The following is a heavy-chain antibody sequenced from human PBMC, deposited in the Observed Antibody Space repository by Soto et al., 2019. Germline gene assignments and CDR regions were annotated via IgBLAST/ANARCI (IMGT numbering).Heavy chain of an antibody. J-gene: IGHJ5*02. D-gene: IGHD6-13*01. V-gene: IGHV1-8*01. CDR2: MNPNSGNT. CDR1: GYTFTSYD. CDR3: AREVGGSSWPRGNWFDP. Sequence: GASVKVSCKASGYTFTSYDINWVRQATGQGLEWMGWMNPNSGNTGYAQKFQGRVTMTRNTSISTAYMELSSLRSEDTAVYYCAREVGGSSWPRGNWFDPWGQGTLVTVYS.